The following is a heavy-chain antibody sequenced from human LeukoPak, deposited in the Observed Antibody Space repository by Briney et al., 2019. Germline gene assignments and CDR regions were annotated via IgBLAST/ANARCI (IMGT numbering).Heavy chain of an antibody. CDR1: GFTFSSHS. D-gene: IGHD3-22*01. V-gene: IGHV3-48*01. CDR3: ARLDRYYFDSSGYTYYYYMDV. CDR2: ISGGSDSI. Sequence: GGSLRLXCEASGFTFSSHSMNWVRQAPGKGLEWVSYISGGSDSIYYADSVKGRFTISRDNVENSLYLQMSSLRAEDTAVYYCARLDRYYFDSSGYTYYYYMDVWGKGTTVTVSS. J-gene: IGHJ6*03.